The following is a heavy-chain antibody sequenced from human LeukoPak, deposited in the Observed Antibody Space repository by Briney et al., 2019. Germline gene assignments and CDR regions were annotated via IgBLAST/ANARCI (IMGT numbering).Heavy chain of an antibody. J-gene: IGHJ4*02. CDR1: GFTVSSNY. CDR3: ARSTPPIGRSTYYSDY. D-gene: IGHD1-1*01. CDR2: IYSSGTT. V-gene: IGHV3-53*01. Sequence: PGGSLRLSCVASGFTVSSNYMSWVRQAPGKGLEWVSVIYSSGTTYYADSVKGRFTISRDNSKNTLYLQMNSLRAEDTAVYYCARSTPPIGRSTYYSDYWGQGTLVTVSS.